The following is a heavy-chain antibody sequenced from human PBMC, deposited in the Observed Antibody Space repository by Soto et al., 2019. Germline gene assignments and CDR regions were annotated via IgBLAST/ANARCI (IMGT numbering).Heavy chain of an antibody. Sequence: ASVKVSCKASGYSFSSYGISWVRQAPGQGLEWMAWISAYNGSTNYGEKFQGRVALTTDASTSTAYMEMRSLTSDDTAIYFCARDPPITGSLRGTPLMAVWGQGTTVTVSS. CDR2: ISAYNGST. D-gene: IGHD1-20*01. V-gene: IGHV1-18*04. CDR1: GYSFSSYG. CDR3: ARDPPITGSLRGTPLMAV. J-gene: IGHJ6*02.